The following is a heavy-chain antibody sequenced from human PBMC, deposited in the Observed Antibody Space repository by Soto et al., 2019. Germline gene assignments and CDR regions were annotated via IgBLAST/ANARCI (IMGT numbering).Heavy chain of an antibody. Sequence: SETLSLTCTVSGGSIRSYYWSWIRQPPGKGLEWIGYIYYSGSTNYNPSLKSRVTISVDTSKNQFSLKLSSVTAADTAVYYCARGDYYDSSGYLSYYYYYYGMDVWGQGTTVTVSS. CDR1: GGSIRSYY. V-gene: IGHV4-59*01. CDR3: ARGDYYDSSGYLSYYYYYYGMDV. J-gene: IGHJ6*02. CDR2: IYYSGST. D-gene: IGHD3-22*01.